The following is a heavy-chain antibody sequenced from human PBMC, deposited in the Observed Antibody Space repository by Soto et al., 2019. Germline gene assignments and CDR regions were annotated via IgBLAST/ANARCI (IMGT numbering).Heavy chain of an antibody. CDR1: GFMASATY. Sequence: EVQLVESGGGLVQPGGSLGLSCTASGFMASATYVNGARQAPGKGLGWVSVIPNRGDTHYADSVRGRFSLSRDISDNTLHLQMNNLRVEDTAVYYCAREPRYCRGGSCSITGDAYDIWGQGTMVTVSS. V-gene: IGHV3-66*01. CDR3: AREPRYCRGGSCSITGDAYDI. D-gene: IGHD2-15*01. J-gene: IGHJ3*02. CDR2: IPNRGDT.